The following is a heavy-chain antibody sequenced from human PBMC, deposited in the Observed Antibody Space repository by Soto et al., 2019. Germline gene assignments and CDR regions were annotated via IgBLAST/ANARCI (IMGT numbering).Heavy chain of an antibody. CDR3: ARDAGPYYYDSSGYYYAIYYYYYYGMDV. CDR1: GYTFTSYG. Sequence: ASVKVSCKASGYTFTSYGISWVRQAPGQGLEWMGWISAHNGNTNYAQKLQGRVTMTTDTSTSTAYMELRSLRSDDTAVYYCARDAGPYYYDSSGYYYAIYYYYYYGMDVWGQGTTVTVSS. V-gene: IGHV1-18*04. CDR2: ISAHNGNT. J-gene: IGHJ6*02. D-gene: IGHD3-22*01.